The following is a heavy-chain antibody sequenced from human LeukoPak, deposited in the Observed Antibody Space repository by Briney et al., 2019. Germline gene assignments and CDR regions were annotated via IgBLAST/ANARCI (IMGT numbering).Heavy chain of an antibody. CDR3: ANSYSSSWYGNFDY. J-gene: IGHJ4*02. Sequence: SETLSLTCAVYGGSFSGYYWSWIRQPPGKGLEWIGEINHSGSTNYNPSLKSRVTISVGTSKNQFSLKLSSVTAADTAVYYCANSYSSSWYGNFDYWGQGTLVTVSS. D-gene: IGHD6-13*01. CDR2: INHSGST. CDR1: GGSFSGYY. V-gene: IGHV4-34*01.